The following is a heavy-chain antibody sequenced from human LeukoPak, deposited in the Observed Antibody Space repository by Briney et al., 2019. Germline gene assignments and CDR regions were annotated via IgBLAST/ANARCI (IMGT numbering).Heavy chain of an antibody. Sequence: GSLRLSCAASGFTFSSYWMSWVRQAPGKGLEWVANIKEDGSEQYYVDSVKGRFTISRDNAENSLYLQMNSLRAEDTAVYYCATYQGYNYGPFDYWGQGTLVTVSS. CDR2: IKEDGSEQ. J-gene: IGHJ4*02. CDR3: ATYQGYNYGPFDY. V-gene: IGHV3-7*05. CDR1: GFTFSSYW. D-gene: IGHD5-18*01.